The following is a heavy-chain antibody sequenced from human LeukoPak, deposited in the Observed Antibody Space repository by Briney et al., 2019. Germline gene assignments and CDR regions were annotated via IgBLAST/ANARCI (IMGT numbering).Heavy chain of an antibody. CDR1: GFTFSSYG. CDR3: AKDRSGIFGVVIEIDY. CDR2: ISYDGSNK. D-gene: IGHD3-3*01. J-gene: IGHJ4*02. Sequence: GRSLRLSCAASGFTFSSYGMHWVRQAPGKGLEWVAVISYDGSNKYYADSVKGRFTISRDNSKNTLYLQMNSVRAEDTAVYYCAKDRSGIFGVVIEIDYWGQGTLVTVSS. V-gene: IGHV3-30*18.